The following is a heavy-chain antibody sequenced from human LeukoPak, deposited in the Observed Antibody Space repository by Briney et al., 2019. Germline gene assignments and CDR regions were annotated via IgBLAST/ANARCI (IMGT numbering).Heavy chain of an antibody. J-gene: IGHJ4*02. Sequence: ASVKVSCKASGGTFISYAISWVRQAPGQGLEWMGGIIPIFGTSSYAQKFQGRVTITADQSTSTAYMELSGLRSEDTAVYYCARGPLRDIVVVPAAIKYFDYWGQGTLVTVSS. CDR2: IIPIFGTS. CDR1: GGTFISYA. D-gene: IGHD2-2*02. CDR3: ARGPLRDIVVVPAAIKYFDY. V-gene: IGHV1-69*13.